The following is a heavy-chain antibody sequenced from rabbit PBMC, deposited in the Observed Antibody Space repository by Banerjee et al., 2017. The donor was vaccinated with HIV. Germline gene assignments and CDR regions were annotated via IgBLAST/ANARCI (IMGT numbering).Heavy chain of an antibody. CDR3: ARDRANDGGCVFGL. CDR1: GFDFSSNA. D-gene: IGHD5-1*01. J-gene: IGHJ4*01. V-gene: IGHV1S40*01. Sequence: QSLEESGGDLVKPGASLTLTCKASGFDFSSNAMCWFRQAPGKGLEWIACIYAGSSGGTSYASWAKGRFTISKTSSTTVTLQMTSLTAADTATYFCARDRANDGGCVFGLWGPGTLVTVS. CDR2: IYAGSSGGT.